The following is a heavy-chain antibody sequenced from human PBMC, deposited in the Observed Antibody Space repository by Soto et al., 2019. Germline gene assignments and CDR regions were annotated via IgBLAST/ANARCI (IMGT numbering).Heavy chain of an antibody. CDR1: GFTFSSYA. Sequence: GGSLRLSCAASGFTFSSYAMSWVRQAPGKGLEWVSAISGSGGSTYYADSVKGRFTISRDNSKNTLYLQMNSLRAGDTAVYYCAKDPHFGVVTQYYFDYWGQGTLVTVSS. V-gene: IGHV3-23*01. J-gene: IGHJ4*02. CDR2: ISGSGGST. D-gene: IGHD3-3*01. CDR3: AKDPHFGVVTQYYFDY.